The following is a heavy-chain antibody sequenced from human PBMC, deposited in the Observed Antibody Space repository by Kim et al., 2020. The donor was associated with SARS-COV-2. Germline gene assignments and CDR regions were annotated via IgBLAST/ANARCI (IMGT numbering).Heavy chain of an antibody. CDR3: ASWVGGSGLRAFDI. Sequence: NPSLKSRVTISVDTSKNQFSLKLSSVTAADTAVYYCASWVGGSGLRAFDIWGQGTMVTVSS. J-gene: IGHJ3*02. D-gene: IGHD3-10*01. V-gene: IGHV4-39*01.